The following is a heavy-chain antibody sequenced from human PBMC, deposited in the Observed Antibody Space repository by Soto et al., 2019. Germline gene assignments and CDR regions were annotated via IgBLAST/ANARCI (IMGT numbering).Heavy chain of an antibody. D-gene: IGHD6-13*01. CDR1: GGSISSSY. CDR3: ASLIAAAGNLFDY. J-gene: IGHJ4*02. CDR2: IYDSGST. V-gene: IGHV4-59*12. Sequence: PSETLSLTCTVSGGSISSSYWSWIRQPPGKGLEWIGYIYDSGSTYYNSSLKSRVTMSVDTSKNQFSLKLNSVTAADTAVYYCASLIAAAGNLFDYWGQGTLVTVSS.